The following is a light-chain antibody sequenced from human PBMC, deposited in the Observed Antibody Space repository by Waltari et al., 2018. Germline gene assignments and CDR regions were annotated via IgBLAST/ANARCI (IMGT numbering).Light chain of an antibody. CDR2: SNN. Sequence: QSVLTQPPSASGTPGQRVTISCSGSSSTIGSNTVNWYPQLPGTAPKLLIYSNNQRPSGVPDRFSGSKSGTSASLAISGLQSEDEADYYCAAWDDSLNVYVVFGGGTKLTVL. J-gene: IGLJ2*01. V-gene: IGLV1-44*01. CDR3: AAWDDSLNVYVV. CDR1: SSTIGSNT.